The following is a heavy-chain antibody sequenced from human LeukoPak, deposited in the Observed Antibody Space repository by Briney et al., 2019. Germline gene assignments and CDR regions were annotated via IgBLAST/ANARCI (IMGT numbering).Heavy chain of an antibody. CDR3: ARGATDTTRWFDP. CDR2: ISVSGGST. CDR1: GFTFSDYY. J-gene: IGHJ5*02. Sequence: GGSLRLSCAASGFTFSDYYMSWIRQAPGKGLEWVSAISVSGGSTYYADSVKGRFTISRDNAKNSLYLQMNGLRADDTATYYCARGATDTTRWFDPWGQGTLVTVSS. V-gene: IGHV3-11*04. D-gene: IGHD1-7*01.